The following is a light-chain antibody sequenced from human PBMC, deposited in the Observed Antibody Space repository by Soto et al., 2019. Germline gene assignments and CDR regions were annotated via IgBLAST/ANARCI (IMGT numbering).Light chain of an antibody. Sequence: EILLTQSAGTLSLSPWEIATLSCRASQSVSNNYLAWYQQKPGQAPRLLIYGASNRATGIPDRFSGSGSGTDFTLTISRLEPEDFAVYYCQQYGSSPPTFGQGTKVDIK. J-gene: IGKJ1*01. CDR3: QQYGSSPPT. V-gene: IGKV3-20*01. CDR1: QSVSNNY. CDR2: GAS.